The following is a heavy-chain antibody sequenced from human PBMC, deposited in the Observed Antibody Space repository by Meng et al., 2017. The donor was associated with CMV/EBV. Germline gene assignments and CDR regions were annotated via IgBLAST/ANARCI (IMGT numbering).Heavy chain of an antibody. J-gene: IGHJ6*02. CDR1: GGSISSSSYY. Sequence: SETLSLTCTVSGGSISSSSYYWGWIRQPPGKGLEWIGSIYYSGSTYYNPSLKSRVTISVDTSKNQFSLKLSSVTAADTAVYYCARFAAAAGGGESYYYGMDVWGQGTTVTVSS. CDR3: ARFAAAAGGGESYYYGMDV. D-gene: IGHD6-13*01. CDR2: IYYSGST. V-gene: IGHV4-39*07.